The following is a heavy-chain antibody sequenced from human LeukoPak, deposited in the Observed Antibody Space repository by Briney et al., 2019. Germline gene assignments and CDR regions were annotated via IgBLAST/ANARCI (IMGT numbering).Heavy chain of an antibody. CDR1: GYTFTGYY. D-gene: IGHD3-22*01. CDR3: ARDGVGYYDSSGYYYFQH. Sequence: ASVKVSCKASGYTFTGYYMHWVRQAPGQGLEWMGWINPNSGGTNYAQKFQGRVTMTRDTSISTAYMELSRLRSDDAAVYYCARDGVGYYDSSGYYYFQHWGQGTLVTVSS. CDR2: INPNSGGT. V-gene: IGHV1-2*02. J-gene: IGHJ1*01.